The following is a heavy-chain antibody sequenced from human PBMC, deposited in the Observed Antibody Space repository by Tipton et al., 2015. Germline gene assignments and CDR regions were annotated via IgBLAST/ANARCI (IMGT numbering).Heavy chain of an antibody. CDR3: ARGTRWLLHLKAFDI. D-gene: IGHD3-22*01. CDR1: GGSISSYY. Sequence: TLSLTCTVSGGSISSYYWSWIRQPPGKGLEWIGYIYYSGSTNYNPSLKSRVTISEDTSKNQFSLKLSSVTAADTAVYYCARGTRWLLHLKAFDIWGQGTMVTVSS. J-gene: IGHJ3*02. CDR2: IYYSGST. V-gene: IGHV4-59*01.